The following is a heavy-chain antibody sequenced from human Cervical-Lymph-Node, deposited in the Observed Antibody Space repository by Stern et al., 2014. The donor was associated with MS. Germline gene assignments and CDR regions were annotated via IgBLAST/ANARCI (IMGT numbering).Heavy chain of an antibody. CDR1: GFSLNTRGVG. CDR3: AHRNQVLYRIFDS. D-gene: IGHD2-2*02. J-gene: IGHJ4*02. CDR2: IYWDDNK. Sequence: QVTLKESGPTLVKPTQTLTLTCTFSGFSLNTRGVGVGWIRQPPGKALEWLALIYWDDNKRYSPSLKNRLTIAKGTSTNQVLLTLTNMDPVDTATYYCAHRNQVLYRIFDSWGQGALVTVSS. V-gene: IGHV2-5*02.